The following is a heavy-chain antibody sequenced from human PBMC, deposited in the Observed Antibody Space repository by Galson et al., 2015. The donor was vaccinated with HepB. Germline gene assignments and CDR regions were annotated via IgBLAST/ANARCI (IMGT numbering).Heavy chain of an antibody. CDR2: ISACNGNT. D-gene: IGHD5-12*01. V-gene: IGHV1-18*04. CDR3: ARDPGNSGYAGYYYYGRDV. J-gene: IGHJ6*02. Sequence: SVKVSCKASGYTFDSYGIGWLRQAPGQGLEWMGWISACNGNTNYAQRFQGRVAMTTDTSTNTAYMELRSLRSDDTAVYYCARDPGNSGYAGYYYYGRDVWGQGTTVTVSS. CDR1: GYTFDSYG.